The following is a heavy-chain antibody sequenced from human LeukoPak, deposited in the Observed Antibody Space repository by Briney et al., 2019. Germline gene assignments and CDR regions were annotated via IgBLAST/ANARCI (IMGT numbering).Heavy chain of an antibody. V-gene: IGHV3-33*06. CDR2: IWYDGSNK. D-gene: IGHD4-11*01. Sequence: GKSLRLSCAVSGFTFSSYGMYWVRQAPGKGLEWVAVIWYDGSNKYYGDSVKGRFTTSRDNSKNTLYLQMNSLRAEDTAVYYCAKDRTKDYDYSGPADYWGQGTLVTVSS. J-gene: IGHJ4*02. CDR3: AKDRTKDYDYSGPADY. CDR1: GFTFSSYG.